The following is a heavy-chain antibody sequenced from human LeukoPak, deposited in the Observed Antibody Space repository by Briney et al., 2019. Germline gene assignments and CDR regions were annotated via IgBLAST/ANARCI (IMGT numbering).Heavy chain of an antibody. J-gene: IGHJ3*01. V-gene: IGHV3-11*05. Sequence: PGGSLRLSCAASGFTFSDFYMNWIRKAPGKGLGWISFISSSSSHTNYADSVRGRFSISRDNAKNSLSLQMNNLRDEDTAVYYCARDDRFDGSGHYTAFDVWGQGTMVTVSS. CDR3: ARDDRFDGSGHYTAFDV. CDR2: ISSSSSHT. CDR1: GFTFSDFY. D-gene: IGHD3-22*01.